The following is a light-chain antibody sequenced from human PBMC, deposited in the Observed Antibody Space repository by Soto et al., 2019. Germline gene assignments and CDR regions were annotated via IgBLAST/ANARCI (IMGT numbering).Light chain of an antibody. J-gene: IGKJ1*01. Sequence: EIVLTQSPGTLSLSPGERATLSCRASQSVSSSYLAWYLQKPGQAPRLLIYGTSNRATGIPDRFSASGSGTDFTLTISRLEPEDFAVYFCHQYGASPRTFGQGTKVDIK. CDR3: HQYGASPRT. CDR2: GTS. CDR1: QSVSSSY. V-gene: IGKV3-20*01.